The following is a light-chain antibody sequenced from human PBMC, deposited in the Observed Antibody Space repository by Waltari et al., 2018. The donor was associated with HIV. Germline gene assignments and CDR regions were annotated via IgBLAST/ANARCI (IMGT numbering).Light chain of an antibody. V-gene: IGLV3-19*01. Sequence: SSELTQDPVVSVALGQTIKITCQGDSLRSFFANWYQVRPGQAPVLVVYGANRRPSGIQDRFSASNSRNTSSLSISDSQAVDEADYYCHSRDSNSDHYVFGGGTRVIV. CDR1: SLRSFF. J-gene: IGLJ1*01. CDR3: HSRDSNSDHYV. CDR2: GAN.